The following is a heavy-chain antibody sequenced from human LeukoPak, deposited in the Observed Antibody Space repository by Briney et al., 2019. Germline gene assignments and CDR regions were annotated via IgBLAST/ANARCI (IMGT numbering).Heavy chain of an antibody. D-gene: IGHD1-26*01. Sequence: SSETLSLTCTVSGGSISSSRYYWGWIRQPPGKGLEWIGTINYNGNTYYTPSFKSGVTISEDTSKNQFSLKLTSVTAADKAVYYCAIREVGTMSDYWGQGILVTVSS. CDR3: AIREVGTMSDY. CDR1: GGSISSSRYY. J-gene: IGHJ4*02. V-gene: IGHV4-39*01. CDR2: INYNGNT.